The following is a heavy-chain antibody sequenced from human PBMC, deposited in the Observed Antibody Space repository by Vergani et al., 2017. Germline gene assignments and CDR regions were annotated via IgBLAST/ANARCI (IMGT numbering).Heavy chain of an antibody. CDR1: GFTFSNAW. Sequence: EVQLVESGGGLVKPGGSLRLSCAASGFTFSNAWMSWVRQAPGKGLEWVGRIKSKTDGGTTDYAAPVKGRFTISRDDTKNTLYLQMNSLKTEDTAVYYCTTWLLLRRDDYWGQGTLVTVSS. V-gene: IGHV3-15*01. J-gene: IGHJ4*02. CDR3: TTWLLLRRDDY. D-gene: IGHD3-22*01. CDR2: IKSKTDGGTT.